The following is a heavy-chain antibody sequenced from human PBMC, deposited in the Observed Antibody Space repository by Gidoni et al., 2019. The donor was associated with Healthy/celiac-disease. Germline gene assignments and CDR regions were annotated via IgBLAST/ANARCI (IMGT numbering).Heavy chain of an antibody. CDR3: ARGRGAPFWRPVLYYYYGMDV. J-gene: IGHJ6*02. CDR2: INHSGST. D-gene: IGHD3-3*01. V-gene: IGHV4-34*01. Sequence: QVQLQQWGAGLLKPSETLSLTCAVYGGSFSGYYWSWIRQPPGKGLEWIGEINHSGSTNYNPSLKSRVTISVDTSKNQFSLKLSSVTAADTAVYYCARGRGAPFWRPVLYYYYGMDVWGQGTTVTVSS. CDR1: GGSFSGYY.